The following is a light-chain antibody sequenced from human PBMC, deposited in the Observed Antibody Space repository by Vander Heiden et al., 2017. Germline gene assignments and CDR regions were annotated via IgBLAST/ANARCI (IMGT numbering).Light chain of an antibody. J-gene: IGLJ3*02. CDR3: AAWDDRLNGWV. Sequence: QSVLTHPPSASGTPGQGLNNSRSGSSANNEGNTVKQYQQLPGTAPNHLNNSHHHRISGVPARFSGSKFGTSASLAISGLQYDDEADYYCAAWDDRLNGWVLGGGTKPTVL. CDR1: SANNEGNT. CDR2: SHH. V-gene: IGLV1-44*01.